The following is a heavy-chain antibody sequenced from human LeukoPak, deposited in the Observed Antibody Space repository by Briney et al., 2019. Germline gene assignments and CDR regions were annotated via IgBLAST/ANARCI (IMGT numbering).Heavy chain of an antibody. CDR2: INHSGST. Sequence: SETLSLTCAVYGGSFSGYYWSWIRQPPGKGLEWIGEINHSGSTNYNPSLKSRVTISVDKSKNQFSLKLSSVTAADTAVYYCARGGIVGAPGAFDIWGQGTMVTVSS. CDR3: ARGGIVGAPGAFDI. CDR1: GGSFSGYY. V-gene: IGHV4-34*01. D-gene: IGHD1-26*01. J-gene: IGHJ3*02.